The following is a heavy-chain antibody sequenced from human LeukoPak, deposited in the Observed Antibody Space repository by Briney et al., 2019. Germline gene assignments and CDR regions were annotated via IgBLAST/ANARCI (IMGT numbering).Heavy chain of an antibody. D-gene: IGHD6-19*01. CDR3: ASPSTYSSVVDY. V-gene: IGHV3-48*03. CDR1: GFTFSSYE. J-gene: IGHJ4*02. Sequence: GGSLRLSCAAPGFTFSSYEMNWVRQAPGKGLEWVSYISSSGSTIYYADSVKGRFTISRDNAENSLYLQMNSLRAEDTAVYYCASPSTYSSVVDYWGQGTLVTVSS. CDR2: ISSSGSTI.